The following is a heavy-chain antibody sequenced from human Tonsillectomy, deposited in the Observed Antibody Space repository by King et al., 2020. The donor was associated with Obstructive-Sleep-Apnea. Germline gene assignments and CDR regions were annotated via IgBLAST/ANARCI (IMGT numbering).Heavy chain of an antibody. D-gene: IGHD2-2*01. CDR3: ARENSTRAYYGWDV. J-gene: IGHJ6*02. V-gene: IGHV3-13*01. Sequence: EVQLVESGGGLVQPGGSLRLSCAASGFPFSTYDIHWVRQAPGKGLEWVSVSGTAGDTHYLGSVKGRFTVSRENAAKSVYLQMDRLTDGDTAVYYCARENSTRAYYGWDVWGQGTTVTVSS. CDR1: GFPFSTYD. CDR2: SGTAGDT.